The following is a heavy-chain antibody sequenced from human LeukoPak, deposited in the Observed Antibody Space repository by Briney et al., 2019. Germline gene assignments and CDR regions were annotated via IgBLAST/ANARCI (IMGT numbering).Heavy chain of an antibody. Sequence: GGSLRLSCTASGFSFSGHWMHWARQLPGKGLVWVSRISPTGSTTSYAGSVKGRFTVSRDNAKNTLYLQVNNLRAEDTAVYYCARGPNSNWSGLDFWGQGTLLTVSS. CDR1: GFSFSGHW. CDR3: ARGPNSNWSGLDF. CDR2: ISPTGSTT. V-gene: IGHV3-74*01. J-gene: IGHJ4*02. D-gene: IGHD6-6*01.